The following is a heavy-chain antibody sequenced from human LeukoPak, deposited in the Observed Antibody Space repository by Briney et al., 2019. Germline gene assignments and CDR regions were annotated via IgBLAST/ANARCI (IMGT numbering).Heavy chain of an antibody. V-gene: IGHV3-53*01. CDR1: GFTVSSNY. Sequence: GRSLRLSCAASGFTVSSNYMSWVRQAPGKGLEWVSVIYSGGSTYYADSVKGRFTISRDNSKNTLYLQMNSLRAEDTAVYYCARSRGPYGSGSYSFDYWGQGTLVTVSS. CDR2: IYSGGST. J-gene: IGHJ4*02. D-gene: IGHD3-10*01. CDR3: ARSRGPYGSGSYSFDY.